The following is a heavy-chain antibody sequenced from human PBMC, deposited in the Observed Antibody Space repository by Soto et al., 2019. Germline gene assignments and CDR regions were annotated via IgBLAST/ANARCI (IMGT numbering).Heavy chain of an antibody. D-gene: IGHD6-19*01. CDR3: ARAGHSSGWLDY. CDR2: ITTSSSYI. CDR1: GFTFNSCT. V-gene: IGHV3-21*01. J-gene: IGHJ4*02. Sequence: GGSLRLSCAASGFTFNSCTINWVRQAPGKGLEWVSSITTSSSYIYYADSVKGRFTISRDNAKNSLYLQMKNLRAEDTAVYYCARAGHSSGWLDYWGPGTLVTASS.